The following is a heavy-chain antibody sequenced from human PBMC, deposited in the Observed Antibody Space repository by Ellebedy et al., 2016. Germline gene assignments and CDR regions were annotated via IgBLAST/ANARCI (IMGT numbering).Heavy chain of an antibody. Sequence: ASVKVSCKASGYTFTNYDIIWVRQATGQGLEWMGWMNPNSGNTDYAQKFQGRVTMSRNISTSIAYMELNFLTSEDTAVYFCARGHSLSSTWYFLFSTGHDRIDFWGQGTLVTVAS. CDR1: GYTFTNYD. D-gene: IGHD6-13*01. J-gene: IGHJ4*02. CDR3: ARGHSLSSTWYFLFSTGHDRIDF. CDR2: MNPNSGNT. V-gene: IGHV1-8*01.